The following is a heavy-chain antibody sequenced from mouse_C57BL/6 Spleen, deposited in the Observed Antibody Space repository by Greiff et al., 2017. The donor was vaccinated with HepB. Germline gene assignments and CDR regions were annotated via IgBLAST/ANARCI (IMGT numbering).Heavy chain of an antibody. Sequence: EVHLVESGGGLVKPGGSLKLSCAASGFTFSSYTMSWVRQTPEKRLEWVATISGGGGNTYYPDSVKGRFTISRDNAKNTLYLQMSSLRSEDTALYYCAVRSLGGAWFAYWGQGTLVTVSA. CDR3: AVRSLGGAWFAY. J-gene: IGHJ3*01. CDR1: GFTFSSYT. V-gene: IGHV5-9*01. D-gene: IGHD6-2*01. CDR2: ISGGGGNT.